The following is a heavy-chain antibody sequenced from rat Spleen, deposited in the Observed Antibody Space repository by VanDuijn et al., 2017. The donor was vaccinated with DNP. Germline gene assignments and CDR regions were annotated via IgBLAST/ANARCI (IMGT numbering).Heavy chain of an antibody. CDR1: EFTFSNSD. CDR3: ARATGFDY. Sequence: EVKLVESGGGLVQPGRSLKLSCAASEFTFSNSDVAWVRQAPTKGLEWVASITYDGGATYYPDSMKGRFTISRDDAKSSLYLQMNSLKSEDTATYYCARATGFDYWGQGVMVTVSS. J-gene: IGHJ2*01. V-gene: IGHV5-20*01. CDR2: ITYDGGAT. D-gene: IGHD4-2*01.